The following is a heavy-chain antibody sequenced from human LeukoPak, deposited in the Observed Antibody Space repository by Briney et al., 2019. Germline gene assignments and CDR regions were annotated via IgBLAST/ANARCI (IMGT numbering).Heavy chain of an antibody. V-gene: IGHV4-38-2*01. D-gene: IGHD6-6*01. CDR1: GYSISSGYY. CDR3: ARQPLYSTLSPNFDY. Sequence: PSETLSLTCAVSGYSISSGYYWGWIRQPPGKGLEWIGSIYHSGRTFYNPSLKSRVIVSVDTSKNQFSLKLSSVTAADTAVYYCARQPLYSTLSPNFDYWGQGTLVTVSS. CDR2: IYHSGRT. J-gene: IGHJ4*02.